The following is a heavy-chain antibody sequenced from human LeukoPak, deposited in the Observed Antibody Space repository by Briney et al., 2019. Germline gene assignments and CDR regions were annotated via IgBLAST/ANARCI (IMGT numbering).Heavy chain of an antibody. CDR1: GFTFSGSA. CDR3: TRRGEGGYDLYGDYKFDY. CDR2: IRSKANSYAT. Sequence: GGSLRLSCAASGFTFSGSAMHWVRQASGKGLEWVGRIRSKANSYATAYAASVKGRFTISRDDSKNTAYPQMNSLKTEDTAVYYCTRRGEGGYDLYGDYKFDYWGQGTLVTVSS. J-gene: IGHJ4*02. D-gene: IGHD4-17*01. V-gene: IGHV3-73*01.